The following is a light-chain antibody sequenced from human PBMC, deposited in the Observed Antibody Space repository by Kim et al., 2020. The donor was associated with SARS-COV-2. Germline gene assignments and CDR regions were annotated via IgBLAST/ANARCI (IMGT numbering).Light chain of an antibody. V-gene: IGLV2-14*03. CDR1: SRDVGGYNY. CDR2: DIS. Sequence: QSALTQPASVSGSPGQWFTISCTGTSRDVGGYNYVSWYQQHPGKAPQLMIYDISTRPSGVSNLFSGSKSGNTSSLTISGPQAEDAADYYCSSYTSSSTRVFGGGTQLTVL. J-gene: IGLJ3*02. CDR3: SSYTSSSTRV.